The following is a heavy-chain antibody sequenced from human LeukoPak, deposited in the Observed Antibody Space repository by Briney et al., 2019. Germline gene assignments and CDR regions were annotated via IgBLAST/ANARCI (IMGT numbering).Heavy chain of an antibody. CDR2: ISYDGSNK. J-gene: IGHJ4*02. V-gene: IGHV3-30-3*01. CDR3: ARGYRSFISPPLAAPNPFDPYSSRTHFDY. CDR1: GFTFSSYA. Sequence: GGSLRLSCAASGFTFSSYAMHWVRQAPGKGLEWVAVISYDGSNKYYADSVKGRFTISRDNSKNTLYLQMNSLRAEDTAVYYCARGYRSFISPPLAAPNPFDPYSSRTHFDYWGQGTLVTVSS. D-gene: IGHD6-13*01.